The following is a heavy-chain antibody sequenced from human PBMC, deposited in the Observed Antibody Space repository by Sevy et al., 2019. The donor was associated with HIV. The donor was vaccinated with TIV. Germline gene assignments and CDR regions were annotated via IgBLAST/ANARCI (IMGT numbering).Heavy chain of an antibody. Sequence: GGFLRLSCAASGFTFSDYYMDWVRQAPGKGLEWVGRIRNKANSYTTEFAASVKGRLTISRDDSKNSLYLQMHSLKTDDTAVYYCARVMRRILWWSLDSWGQGTLVTVSS. D-gene: IGHD2-21*01. J-gene: IGHJ4*02. V-gene: IGHV3-72*01. CDR2: IRNKANSYTT. CDR3: ARVMRRILWWSLDS. CDR1: GFTFSDYY.